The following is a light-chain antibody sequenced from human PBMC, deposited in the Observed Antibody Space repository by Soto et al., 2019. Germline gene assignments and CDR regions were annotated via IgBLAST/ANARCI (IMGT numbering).Light chain of an antibody. V-gene: IGKV1-33*01. CDR3: QRYENLPPT. J-gene: IGKJ4*01. Sequence: DIRMTQSPSSLSASVGDRITITCQASQDINNFLNWYQQKPGKAPRLLIYDTSNVEGGVPSRFSGTGSGTDFTFTIISLQPEDIATYYCQRYENLPPTFGGGTKVEIK. CDR2: DTS. CDR1: QDINNF.